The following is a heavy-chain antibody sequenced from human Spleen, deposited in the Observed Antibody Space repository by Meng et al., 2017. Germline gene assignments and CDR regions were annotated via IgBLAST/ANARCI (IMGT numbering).Heavy chain of an antibody. CDR2: IYHSGST. V-gene: IGHV4-34*01. CDR3: ARRRGGSGRDC. Sequence: QVQLQQWGAGLLKPSETLSLTCVVSGGSFSDYYWSWIRQPPGKGLEWIGAIYHSGSTSYNPSLQSRVTMFVDTSKNQFSLMLTSVTATDTAVYYCARRRGGSGRDCWGQGTLVTVSS. D-gene: IGHD3-10*01. J-gene: IGHJ4*02. CDR1: GGSFSDYY.